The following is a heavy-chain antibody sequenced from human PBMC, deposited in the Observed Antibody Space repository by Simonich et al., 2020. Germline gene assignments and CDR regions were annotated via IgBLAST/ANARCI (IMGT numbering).Heavy chain of an antibody. CDR1: GFTVSSNY. Sequence: EVQLVESGGGLIQPGGSLRLSCAASGFTVSSNYMSWVRQAPGKGREWVAVIYSGVSTYYADSVKGRFTISRDNSKNTLYLQINSLRAEDTAVYYCARWTATGYYFDYWGQGTLVTVSS. D-gene: IGHD1-1*01. V-gene: IGHV3-53*01. CDR2: IYSGVST. CDR3: ARWTATGYYFDY. J-gene: IGHJ4*02.